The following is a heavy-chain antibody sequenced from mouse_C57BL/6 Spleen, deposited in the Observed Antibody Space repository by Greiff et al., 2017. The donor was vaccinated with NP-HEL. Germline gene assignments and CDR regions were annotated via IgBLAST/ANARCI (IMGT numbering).Heavy chain of an antibody. CDR3: ALSEYDYDEGWFAY. V-gene: IGHV1-82*01. D-gene: IGHD2-4*01. J-gene: IGHJ3*01. CDR1: GYAFSSSW. CDR2: IYPGDGDT. Sequence: QVQLQQSGPELVKPGASVKISCKASGYAFSSSWMNWVKQRPGKGLEWIGRIYPGDGDTNYNGKFKGKATLTADKSSSTAYMQLISLTSEDSAVYFCALSEYDYDEGWFAYWGQGTLVTVSA.